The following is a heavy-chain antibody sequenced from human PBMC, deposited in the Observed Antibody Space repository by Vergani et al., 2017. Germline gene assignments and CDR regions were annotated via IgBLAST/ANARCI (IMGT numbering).Heavy chain of an antibody. CDR1: GASLDSFY. Sequence: SGASLDSFYWSWVRQAPGQGLEWMGRIIPILGIANYAQKFQGRVTITADKSTSTAYMELSSLRSEDTAVYYCARASDAAAGIRYWGQGTLVTVSS. D-gene: IGHD6-13*01. J-gene: IGHJ4*02. CDR2: IIPILGIA. CDR3: ARASDAAAGIRY. V-gene: IGHV1-69*04.